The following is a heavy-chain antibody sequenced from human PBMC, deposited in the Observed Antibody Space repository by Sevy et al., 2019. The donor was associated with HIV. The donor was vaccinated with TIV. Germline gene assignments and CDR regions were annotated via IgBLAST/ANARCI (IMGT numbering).Heavy chain of an antibody. J-gene: IGHJ4*02. CDR3: ARYPIVVVPAAEYYFDY. CDR1: GYTFSNYW. D-gene: IGHD2-2*01. Sequence: GESLKISCKGSGYTFSNYWIGWVCQMTGKGLEWMGVIYPGDSVTRYSPSFQGQVTMSADKSTSTAYLQWSSLKTSDTAIYYCARYPIVVVPAAEYYFDYWGQGTLVTVSS. V-gene: IGHV5-51*01. CDR2: IYPGDSVT.